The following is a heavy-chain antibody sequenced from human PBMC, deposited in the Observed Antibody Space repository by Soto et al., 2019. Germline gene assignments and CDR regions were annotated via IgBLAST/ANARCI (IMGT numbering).Heavy chain of an antibody. Sequence: SETLSLTCAVSGYSISSGYYWGWIRQPPGKGLEWIGSIYHSGSTYYNPSLKSRVTISVDTSKNQFSLKLSSVTAADTAVYYCARIIHLPAAIPDYFDYWGQGALVTVSS. CDR3: ARIIHLPAAIPDYFDY. D-gene: IGHD2-2*01. CDR1: GYSISSGYY. J-gene: IGHJ4*02. V-gene: IGHV4-38-2*01. CDR2: IYHSGST.